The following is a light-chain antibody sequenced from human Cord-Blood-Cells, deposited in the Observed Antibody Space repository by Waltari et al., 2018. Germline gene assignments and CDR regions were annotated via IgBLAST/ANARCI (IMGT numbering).Light chain of an antibody. V-gene: IGLV2-14*01. J-gene: IGLJ1*01. Sequence: QSALTQPASVSGSPGQSITISCTGTSSDVGGSNYVSWYQQHPGKAPKLMIYDVSNRPLGVSIRFYGSRSGNTASLTISGLQAEDDAHYYCSSYTSSSTDVLGTGTNVTVL. CDR2: DVS. CDR3: SSYTSSSTDV. CDR1: SSDVGGSNY.